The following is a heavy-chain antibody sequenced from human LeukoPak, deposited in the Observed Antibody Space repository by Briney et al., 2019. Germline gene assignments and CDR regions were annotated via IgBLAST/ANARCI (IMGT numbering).Heavy chain of an antibody. CDR2: ISGSGGST. CDR1: GFTFSSYG. J-gene: IGHJ4*02. D-gene: IGHD3-16*01. V-gene: IGHV3-23*01. Sequence: PGGSLRLSCAASGFTFSSYGMSWVRQAPGKGLEWVSAISGSGGSTYYADSVKGRFTISRDNSKNTLYLQMNSLRAEDTAVYYCAKHWRMITFGGVDYWGQGTLVTVSS. CDR3: AKHWRMITFGGVDY.